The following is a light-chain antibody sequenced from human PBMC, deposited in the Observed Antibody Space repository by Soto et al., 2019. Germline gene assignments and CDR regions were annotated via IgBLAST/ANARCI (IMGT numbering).Light chain of an antibody. J-gene: IGLJ3*02. V-gene: IGLV2-23*01. Sequence: QSALTQPASVSGSPGQSITISCTGTSSDVGSYNLVSWYQQHPGKAPKLMIYEGNKRPSGVSNRFSGSKSGNTASLTISGLQAEEEADFYCCSYAGHSPRVFGGGTNVTVL. CDR3: CSYAGHSPRV. CDR1: SSDVGSYNL. CDR2: EGN.